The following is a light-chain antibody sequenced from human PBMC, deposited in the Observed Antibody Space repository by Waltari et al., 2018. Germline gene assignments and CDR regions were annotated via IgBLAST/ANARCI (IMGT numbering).Light chain of an antibody. CDR3: QQYGSSPMT. CDR1: QSVSSSY. CDR2: GAS. V-gene: IGKV3-20*01. J-gene: IGKJ1*01. Sequence: DIVLTHSPGTLSLSPGERATLSCRASQSVSSSYLSWYQQKPGQAPRLLIYGASNRATGIPDRFSGSESGTDFTLTISRLEPEDFAVYYCQQYGSSPMTFGQGTKVEIK.